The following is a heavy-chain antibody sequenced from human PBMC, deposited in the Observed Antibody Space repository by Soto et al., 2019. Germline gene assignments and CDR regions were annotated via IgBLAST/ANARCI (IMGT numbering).Heavy chain of an antibody. CDR1: GFNFKKFS. CDR3: AKADGEQWLLPHLDK. CDR2: ISCCGGST. J-gene: IGHJ4*02. V-gene: IGHV3-23*01. D-gene: IGHD6-19*01. Sequence: EVQLLESWGGVVQPGGSLRLSCVASGFNFKKFSMSWVRQAPGEGLEWVAGISCCGGSTSYADSVKGRFRIARDDSTNTLSLQMNNLRVEDTAQYYCAKADGEQWLLPHLDKWGQGTLVTVS.